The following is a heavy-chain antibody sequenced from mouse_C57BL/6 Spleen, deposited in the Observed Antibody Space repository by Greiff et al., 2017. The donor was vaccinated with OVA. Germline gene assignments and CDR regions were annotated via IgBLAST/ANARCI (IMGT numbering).Heavy chain of an antibody. CDR1: GYSITNGNHW. V-gene: IGHV3-4*01. J-gene: IGHJ2*01. CDR2: ISSSGST. D-gene: IGHD4-1*01. CDR3: ARWKLFFDY. Sequence: DVKLQESGPALVKPSQTVSLTCTVTGYSITNGNHWWNWIRQVSGSKLEWIGYISSSGSTDSNPSLKSRISITSDTSKTHLFLQFNPVTTEDIATYYCARWKLFFDYWGQGTTLTVSS.